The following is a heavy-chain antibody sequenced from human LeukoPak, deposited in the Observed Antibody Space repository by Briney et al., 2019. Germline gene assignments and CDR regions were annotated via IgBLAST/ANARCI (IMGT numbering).Heavy chain of an antibody. V-gene: IGHV1-2*02. Sequence: ASVKVSCKTSGYTFATYFIHWVRQAPGQGLEWMGYIKPNSGVTNYAQKFRGRVTMTWDTSISTAYIELSGLISDDTAIYYCARPTYCGSNCYFNFDYWGQGTLVTVSS. J-gene: IGHJ4*02. D-gene: IGHD2-21*02. CDR1: GYTFATYF. CDR2: IKPNSGVT. CDR3: ARPTYCGSNCYFNFDY.